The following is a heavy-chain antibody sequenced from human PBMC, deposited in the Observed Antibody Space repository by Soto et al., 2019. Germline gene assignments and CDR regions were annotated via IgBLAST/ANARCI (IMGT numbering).Heavy chain of an antibody. CDR2: IYHTGAA. Sequence: QLQLQESGSWLVKHSQTLSLTCAVSGCSIDSGGYSWHWIRQPPGKGLEWIGYIYHTGAAHYNESLEVRVSLSVDMSTNQFSLQMTSVTAADTAVYYCVRASYILPVDPWGQGIFVTVSS. D-gene: IGHD2-21*01. J-gene: IGHJ5*02. CDR3: VRASYILPVDP. CDR1: GCSIDSGGYS. V-gene: IGHV4-30-2*01.